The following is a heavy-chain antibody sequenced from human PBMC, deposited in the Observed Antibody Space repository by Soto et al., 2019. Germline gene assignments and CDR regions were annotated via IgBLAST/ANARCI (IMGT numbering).Heavy chain of an antibody. V-gene: IGHV4-4*07. CDR2: IYTSGST. Sequence: SETLSLTCTVSGGSISSYYWSWIRQPAGKGLEWIGRIYTSGSTNYNPSLKSRVTMSVDTSKNQFSLKLSSVTAADTAVYYCAREGRYLDWLFPRAYYYYGMDVWGQGTTVTVS. CDR3: AREGRYLDWLFPRAYYYYGMDV. J-gene: IGHJ6*02. D-gene: IGHD3-9*01. CDR1: GGSISSYY.